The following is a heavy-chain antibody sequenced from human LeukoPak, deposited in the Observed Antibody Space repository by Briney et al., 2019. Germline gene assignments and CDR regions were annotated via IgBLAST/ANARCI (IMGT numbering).Heavy chain of an antibody. J-gene: IGHJ4*02. CDR1: GFTFSSYW. Sequence: GGSLRLSCAASGFTFSSYWMSWVRQAPGKGLEWVANIKQDGSEKYYVDSVKGRFTISRDNAKNSLYLQMNSLRAEDTAVYYCARDVYSRTLTTTPHYFDYWGQGTLVTVSS. CDR3: ARDVYSRTLTTTPHYFDY. CDR2: IKQDGSEK. D-gene: IGHD4-17*01. V-gene: IGHV3-7*01.